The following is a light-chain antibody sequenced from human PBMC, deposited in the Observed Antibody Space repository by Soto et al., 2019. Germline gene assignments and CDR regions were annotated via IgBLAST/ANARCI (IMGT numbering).Light chain of an antibody. CDR2: KAS. J-gene: IGKJ1*01. V-gene: IGKV1-5*03. CDR1: QNVNNC. Sequence: DIQMTQSPSPLSASVGDRVTITCRASQNVNNCLAWYQQKPGKAPKLLIHKASNLESGVPSRFSGSGSGTVFSLTISSLQPDDFATYYCQQYNSYWTFGQGTKVEIK. CDR3: QQYNSYWT.